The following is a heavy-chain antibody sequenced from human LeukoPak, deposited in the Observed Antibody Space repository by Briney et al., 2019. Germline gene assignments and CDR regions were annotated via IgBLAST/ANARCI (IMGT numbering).Heavy chain of an antibody. D-gene: IGHD3-10*01. CDR2: INPNSGAT. Sequence: ASVKDSCQPSGYTFTGYYMHWVRQAPGQGLEWMGWINPNSGATNYAQKFQGRVTVTRDTSINTAYMELSRLRSDDTAVYYCAREPPRGRGSYYFDYWGQGTLVTVSS. J-gene: IGHJ4*02. CDR3: AREPPRGRGSYYFDY. CDR1: GYTFTGYY. V-gene: IGHV1-2*02.